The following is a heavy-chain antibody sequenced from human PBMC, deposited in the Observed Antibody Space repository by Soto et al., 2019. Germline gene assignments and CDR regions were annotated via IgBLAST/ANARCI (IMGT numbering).Heavy chain of an antibody. CDR3: ARGRYGEY. CDR1: GYTFTSYG. Sequence: QVHLVQAGAEVKKPGASVQVSCKGSGYTFTSYGITWVRQAPGQGLEWMGWISAHNGNTDYAQKPQGRVTVTRDTSTSTAYMELRSLRSDDTAVYYCARGRYGEYWGQGARVTVSS. CDR2: ISAHNGNT. V-gene: IGHV1-18*01. J-gene: IGHJ4*02. D-gene: IGHD3-10*01.